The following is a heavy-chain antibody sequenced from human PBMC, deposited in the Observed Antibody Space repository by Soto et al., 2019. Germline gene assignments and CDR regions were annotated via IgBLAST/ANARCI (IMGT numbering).Heavy chain of an antibody. V-gene: IGHV4-30-2*01. CDR2: IYHSGRT. CDR3: ARAGTPNTPYNWFDP. D-gene: IGHD1-1*01. CDR1: GGSISSGGYS. Sequence: QLQLQESGSGLVKPSQTLSLTCAVSGGSISSGGYSWSWIRQPPGKGLEWIGYIYHSGRTYYNPSLKSRVTRSVDRSKNHFSLKLSSVTAADTAVYYCARAGTPNTPYNWFDPWGQGTLVTVSS. J-gene: IGHJ5*02.